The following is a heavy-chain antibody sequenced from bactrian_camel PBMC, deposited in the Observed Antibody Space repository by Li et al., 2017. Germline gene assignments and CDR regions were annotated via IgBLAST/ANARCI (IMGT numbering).Heavy chain of an antibody. J-gene: IGHJ4*01. D-gene: IGHD2*01. CDR1: ESHNVDYC. V-gene: IGHV3S55*01. CDR3: AVDLTRSSCYTWNTATYQH. Sequence: LVESGGGSAQAGGSLRLTCVLTESHNVDYCMGWYRQTTGKEREEVAVIDADGETTYADSVKGRFALSQDNSKRTLYLQMNSLKPEDTAMYYCAVDLTRSSCYTWNTATYQHWGQGTQVTVS. CDR2: IDADGET.